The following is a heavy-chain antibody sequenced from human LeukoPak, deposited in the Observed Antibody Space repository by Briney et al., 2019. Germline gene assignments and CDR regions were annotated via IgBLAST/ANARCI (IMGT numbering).Heavy chain of an antibody. V-gene: IGHV1-46*01. CDR3: ARDFGSPLWDYYFDY. CDR1: GYTFTSYY. CDR2: INPSDGST. D-gene: IGHD1-26*01. Sequence: ASVKVSCKASGYTFTSYYMHWVRQAPGQGLEWMGIINPSDGSTSYAQKFQGRVTMTRDTSTSTVYMELSSLRSEDTAVYYCARDFGSPLWDYYFDYWGQGTLVTVSS. J-gene: IGHJ4*02.